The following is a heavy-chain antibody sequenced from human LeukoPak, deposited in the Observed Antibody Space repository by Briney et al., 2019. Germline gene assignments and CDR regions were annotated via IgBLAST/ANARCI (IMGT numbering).Heavy chain of an antibody. CDR3: ARGRKDCSAGNCYSDY. J-gene: IGHJ4*02. D-gene: IGHD2-15*01. Sequence: TGGSLRLSCAASGFTFGNYWMNRVRQAPGKGLQWVANIQEAGSEKYYVDSVKGRFTISRDNAKNSLYLQMNSLRAEDTAVYYCARGRKDCSAGNCYSDYWGQGTLVTVSS. CDR2: IQEAGSEK. CDR1: GFTFGNYW. V-gene: IGHV3-7*01.